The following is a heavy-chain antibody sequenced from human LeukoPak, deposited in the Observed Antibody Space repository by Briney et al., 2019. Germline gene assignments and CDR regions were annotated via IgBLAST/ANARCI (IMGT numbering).Heavy chain of an antibody. Sequence: ASVKVPCKGFQYTFTGYYMHWVRQAPGQGPEWMGRINPSNGGTDYSQKFQGRVTMTRDTSISTAYMELSRLRSDDTAVYYCARKGGYYYWFDPWGQGTLVTVSS. CDR2: INPSNGGT. D-gene: IGHD3-22*01. CDR1: QYTFTGYY. J-gene: IGHJ5*02. V-gene: IGHV1-2*06. CDR3: ARKGGYYYWFDP.